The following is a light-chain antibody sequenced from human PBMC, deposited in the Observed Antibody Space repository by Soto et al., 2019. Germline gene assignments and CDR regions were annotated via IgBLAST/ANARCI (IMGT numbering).Light chain of an antibody. CDR1: SSDVGGYNF. CDR2: EVT. J-gene: IGLJ2*01. Sequence: QSALTQPASVSGSPGQSITISCTGTSSDVGGYNFVSWYQQHPGKAPQLMIYEVTNRPSGVSNRFSGSKSGNTASLTISGLQAEDEADYYCRSYTSTSTLVLFGGGTKLTVL. CDR3: RSYTSTSTLVL. V-gene: IGLV2-14*01.